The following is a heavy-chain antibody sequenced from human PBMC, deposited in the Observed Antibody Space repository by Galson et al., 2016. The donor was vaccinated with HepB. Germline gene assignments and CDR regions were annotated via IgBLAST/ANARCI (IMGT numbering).Heavy chain of an antibody. Sequence: SLRLSCAATGFTFRSYWMSWVRQAPGKGLEWVATIKQGGSQKYYVDSVTGRFTISRDNAKNSLSLQMNSLRAEDTALYYCARRVGRAWFDPWGQGTLVTVSS. CDR3: ARRVGRAWFDP. CDR1: GFTFRSYW. J-gene: IGHJ5*02. CDR2: IKQGGSQK. D-gene: IGHD2-2*01. V-gene: IGHV3-7*01.